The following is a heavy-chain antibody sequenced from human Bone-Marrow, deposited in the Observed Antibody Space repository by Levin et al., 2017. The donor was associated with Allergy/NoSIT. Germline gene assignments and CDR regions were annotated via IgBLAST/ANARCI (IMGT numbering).Heavy chain of an antibody. J-gene: IGHJ4*02. CDR3: ARRYYDLMPGGPAIDW. V-gene: IGHV3-48*02. CDR1: GFSFSSYN. CDR2: ISRDSDTI. D-gene: IGHD3-3*01. Sequence: RPGGSLRLSCVASGFSFSSYNMNWVRQAPGEGLEWVSYISRDSDTIYYADSVKGRFTISRDNAKNSLYLQMHSLRHEDTAVYYCARRYYDLMPGGPAIDWWGQGTLVTVSS.